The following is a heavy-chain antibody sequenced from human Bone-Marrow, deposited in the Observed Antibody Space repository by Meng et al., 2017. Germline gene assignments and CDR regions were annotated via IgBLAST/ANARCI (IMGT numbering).Heavy chain of an antibody. CDR1: VYNYSDYC. V-gene: IGHV1-2*06. CDR3: ARGVVRASHD. J-gene: IGHJ4*02. CDR2: INTNSGNP. D-gene: IGHD1-26*01. Sequence: GGEVKKPRSLVRDFCDPSVYNYSDYCIRRRARAPRRGIEWMGRINTNSGNPHYEQQVTTRVNMSRDPSISKVYMELSRLRSDDTAVYYCARGVVRASHDWGQGTLVTVSS.